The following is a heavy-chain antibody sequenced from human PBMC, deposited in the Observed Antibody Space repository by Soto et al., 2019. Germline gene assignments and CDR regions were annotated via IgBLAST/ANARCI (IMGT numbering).Heavy chain of an antibody. D-gene: IGHD5-12*01. CDR1: GGSISRGGYY. CDR2: IYYSGST. CDR3: AASCVACGGFNYYGMDV. Sequence: TLSLTCTVSGGSISRGGYYWSWIRQHPGKGLEWIGYIYYSGSTYYNPSLKSRVTISVDTSKNQFSLKLSSVTAADTAVYYCAASCVACGGFNYYGMDVWGQGTTVTVSS. V-gene: IGHV4-31*03. J-gene: IGHJ6*02.